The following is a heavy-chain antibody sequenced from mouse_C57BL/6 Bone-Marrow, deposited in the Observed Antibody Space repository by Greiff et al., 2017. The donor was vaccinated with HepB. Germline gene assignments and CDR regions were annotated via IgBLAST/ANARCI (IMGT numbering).Heavy chain of an antibody. D-gene: IGHD1-1*01. Sequence: EVKLVESGGGLVKPGGSLKLSCAASGFTFSDYGMHWVRQAPEKGLEWVAYISSGSSTIYYADTVKGRFTISRDNAKNTLFLQMTSLRSEDTAMYYCARNPPYYYGSSLYWYFDVWGTGTTVTVSS. V-gene: IGHV5-17*01. J-gene: IGHJ1*03. CDR3: ARNPPYYYGSSLYWYFDV. CDR2: ISSGSSTI. CDR1: GFTFSDYG.